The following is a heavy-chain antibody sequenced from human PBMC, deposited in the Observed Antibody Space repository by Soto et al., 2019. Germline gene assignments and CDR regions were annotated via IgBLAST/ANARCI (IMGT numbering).Heavy chain of an antibody. D-gene: IGHD6-19*01. V-gene: IGHV3-7*01. CDR1: GFTFSSYW. J-gene: IGHJ4*02. Sequence: GGSLRLSCAASGFTFSSYWMSWVRQAPGKGLEWVANIKQDGSEKYYVDSVKGRFTISRDNAKNSLYLQMNSLRAEDTAVYYCARVGVRQWLVGRYFDYWGQGTLVTVSS. CDR2: IKQDGSEK. CDR3: ARVGVRQWLVGRYFDY.